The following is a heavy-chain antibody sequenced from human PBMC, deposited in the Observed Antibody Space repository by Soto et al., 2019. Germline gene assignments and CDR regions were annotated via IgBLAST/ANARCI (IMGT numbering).Heavy chain of an antibody. CDR3: ARAENSRDGYNFAY. CDR1: GGSISSYY. D-gene: IGHD5-12*01. V-gene: IGHV4-59*01. Sequence: PSETLSLTCTVSGGSISSYYWSWIRQPPGKGLEWIGYIYYSGSTNYNPSLKSRVTISVDTSKNQFSLKLSSVTAADTAVYYCARAENSRDGYNFAYWGQGTLVTVS. CDR2: IYYSGST. J-gene: IGHJ4*02.